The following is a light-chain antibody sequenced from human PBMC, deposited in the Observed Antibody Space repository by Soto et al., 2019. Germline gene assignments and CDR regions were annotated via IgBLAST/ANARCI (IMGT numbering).Light chain of an antibody. CDR2: GAS. CDR1: QSVSSSY. CDR3: QQYGSSPYT. Sequence: EIVLTQSPGTLSLSPGERATLSCRASQSVSSSYLAWYQQKPGQAPMLIIYGASDRSTGITDRFSGCGSGTDFTLTISRLEPEDFAVYYCQQYGSSPYTFGQGTKLEIK. V-gene: IGKV3-20*01. J-gene: IGKJ2*01.